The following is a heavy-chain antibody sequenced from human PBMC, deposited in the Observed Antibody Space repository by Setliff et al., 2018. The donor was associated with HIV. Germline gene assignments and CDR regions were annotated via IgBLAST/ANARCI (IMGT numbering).Heavy chain of an antibody. CDR3: ARPKPGAPYSFDS. J-gene: IGHJ4*02. V-gene: IGHV3-7*03. CDR2: INEDGNKK. CDR1: RFSFSTSW. Sequence: GGSLRLSCAASRFSFSTSWMTWVRQAPGKGLEWIANINEDGNKKYHAGSVWGRFTISRDNAKNSLYLQMNSLRAEDTAVYYCARPKPGAPYSFDSWGQGTLVTVSS. D-gene: IGHD3-10*01.